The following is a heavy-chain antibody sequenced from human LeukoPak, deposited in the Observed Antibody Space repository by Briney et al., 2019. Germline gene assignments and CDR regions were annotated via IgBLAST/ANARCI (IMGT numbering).Heavy chain of an antibody. CDR1: GGSISSSGYY. D-gene: IGHD6-19*01. CDR2: IYYSGST. CDR3: ARACYSSGWFDAFDI. J-gene: IGHJ3*02. V-gene: IGHV4-39*07. Sequence: SETLSLTCTVSGGSISSSGYYWGWIRPPPGQGLEWIGSIYYSGSTYYNPSLKSRVTISVDTSKNQFSLKLSSVTAADTALYFCARACYSSGWFDAFDIWGQGTMVTVSS.